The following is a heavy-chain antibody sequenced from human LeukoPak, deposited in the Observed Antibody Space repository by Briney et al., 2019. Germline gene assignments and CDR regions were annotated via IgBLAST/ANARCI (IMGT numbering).Heavy chain of an antibody. V-gene: IGHV3-11*04. CDR3: ARDRRGASYYYYYMDV. CDR1: GFTFSDYY. Sequence: GGSLRLSCAASGFTFSDYYMSWIRQAPGKGLEWVSYISSSGSTIYYADSVKGRFTISRDNAKNSLYLQMNSLRAEDTAVYYCARDRRGASYYYYYMDVWGKGTTVTVSS. J-gene: IGHJ6*03. CDR2: ISSSGSTI.